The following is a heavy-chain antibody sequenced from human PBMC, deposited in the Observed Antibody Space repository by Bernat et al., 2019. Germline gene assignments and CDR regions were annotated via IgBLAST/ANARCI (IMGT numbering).Heavy chain of an antibody. J-gene: IGHJ4*02. Sequence: EVQLLESGGGLVQPGGSLRLSCAASGFTFDDYGMSWVRQAPGKGLEWVSGINWNGGSTGYADSVKGRFTISRDNAKNSLYLQMNSLRAEDTALYYCARDRDYDSSGTFDYWGQGTLVTVSS. CDR2: INWNGGST. D-gene: IGHD3-22*01. CDR3: ARDRDYDSSGTFDY. V-gene: IGHV3-20*04. CDR1: GFTFDDYG.